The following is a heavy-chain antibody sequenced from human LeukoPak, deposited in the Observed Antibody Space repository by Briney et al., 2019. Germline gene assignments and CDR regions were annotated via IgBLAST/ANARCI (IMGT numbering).Heavy chain of an antibody. V-gene: IGHV3-7*03. Sequence: GGSLRLSCAASGFTFSSYWMSWVRQAPGKGLEWVANIKQDGSEKYYVDSVKGRFTISRDNAKNSLYLQMNSLRAEDTAVYYCARVTYGSGTYGAFDYWGQGTLVTVSS. CDR3: ARVTYGSGTYGAFDY. CDR2: IKQDGSEK. CDR1: GFTFSSYW. J-gene: IGHJ4*02. D-gene: IGHD3-10*01.